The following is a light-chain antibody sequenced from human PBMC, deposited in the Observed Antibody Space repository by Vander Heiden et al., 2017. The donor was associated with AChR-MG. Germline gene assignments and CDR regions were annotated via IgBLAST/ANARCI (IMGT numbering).Light chain of an antibody. CDR2: KDS. Sequence: SYELTQQPSVSVSPGQTARITCSGDALPKQYAYWYQQKPGQAPVLVISKDSERPSGIPERFSGSSSGTTVTLTIGGVQAEDEYDYYCQSADSVRVFGGGTKLTVL. CDR3: QSADSVRV. CDR1: ALPKQY. V-gene: IGLV3-25*03. J-gene: IGLJ2*01.